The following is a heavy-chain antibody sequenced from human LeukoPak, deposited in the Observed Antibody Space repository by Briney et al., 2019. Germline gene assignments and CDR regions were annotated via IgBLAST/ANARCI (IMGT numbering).Heavy chain of an antibody. CDR3: ARAAHHGATTY. CDR1: GYTFTSYD. CDR2: IIPIFATA. Sequence: ASVKVSCKASGYTFTSYDINWVRQAPGQGLEWMGGIIPIFATANYAEKFQGRVTITADESTSTAYMELSSLRSEDTAVYYCARAAHHGATTYWGQGTLVTVSS. V-gene: IGHV1-69*13. D-gene: IGHD5-12*01. J-gene: IGHJ4*02.